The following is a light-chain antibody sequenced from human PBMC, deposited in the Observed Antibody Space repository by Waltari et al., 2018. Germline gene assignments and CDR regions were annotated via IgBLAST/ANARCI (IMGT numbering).Light chain of an antibody. J-gene: IGLJ3*02. V-gene: IGLV1-47*01. CDR2: RNN. CDR3: AVWDDSLSGRV. CDR1: ISNIGSNY. Sequence: QSVLTQPPSASGTPGQRVTISCSGTISNIGSNYVSWYHQLPGTAPKLLIYRNNQRPSGVPDRFSGSKSGTSASLAISGLRSEDEADYYCAVWDDSLSGRVFGGGTKLTVL.